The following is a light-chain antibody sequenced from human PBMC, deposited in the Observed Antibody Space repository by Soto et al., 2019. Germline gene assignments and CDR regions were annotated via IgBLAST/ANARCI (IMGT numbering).Light chain of an antibody. CDR3: QQRNSRPIT. V-gene: IGKV3-11*01. J-gene: IGKJ4*02. CDR2: GAS. CDR1: QSLRST. Sequence: EIVMTQSPATLSLSPGERVTLSCRASQSLRSTLVWYQQQPGQAPRLLIDGASNRATGVPARFSGSGSGTDFTLTISSLQPEDFAAYYCQQRNSRPITFGEGTKVDIK.